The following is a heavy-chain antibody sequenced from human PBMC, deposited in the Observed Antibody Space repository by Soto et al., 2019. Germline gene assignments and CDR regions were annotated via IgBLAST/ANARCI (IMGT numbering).Heavy chain of an antibody. J-gene: IGHJ3*02. CDR1: GYTFTRYG. D-gene: IGHD3-22*01. CDR2: ISAYNGNT. Sequence: VASVKVSCKASGYTFTRYGISWVRQAPGQGLEWMGWISAYNGNTNYAQKLQGRVTMTTDTSTSTAYMELRSLRSDDTAVYYCARGQVPSYSGGYYDAFYIWGQGTTVTVSS. V-gene: IGHV1-18*01. CDR3: ARGQVPSYSGGYYDAFYI.